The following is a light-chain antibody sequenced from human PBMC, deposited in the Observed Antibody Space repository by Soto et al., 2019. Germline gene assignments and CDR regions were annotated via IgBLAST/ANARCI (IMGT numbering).Light chain of an antibody. CDR3: SSYVGTNSYV. CDR2: EVY. J-gene: IGLJ1*01. CDR1: SSDVGGYNY. V-gene: IGLV2-8*01. Sequence: QSVLTQPPSASGSPGQSVTISCTGTSSDVGGYNYVSWYQQHPGKAPKLIIYEVYKRHSGVPDRFSGSQSGSTAALTVSGLQAAEEAAYYCSSYVGTNSYVFGTGTKLTVL.